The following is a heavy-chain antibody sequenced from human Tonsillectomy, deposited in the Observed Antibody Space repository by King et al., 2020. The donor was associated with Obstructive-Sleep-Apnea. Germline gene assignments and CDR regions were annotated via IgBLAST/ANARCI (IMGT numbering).Heavy chain of an antibody. D-gene: IGHD1-26*01. CDR2: IYYSGST. V-gene: IGHV4-59*08. CDR1: GGSISSYY. J-gene: IGHJ5*02. CDR3: ARHFPGSIVGATAFDP. Sequence: VQLQESGPGLVKPSETLSLTCSVSGGSISSYYWSWIRQSPGKGLEWIGYIYYSGSTNCNPSLKSRVTISVDTLTNQFSLKLSSVTAADTAVYYCARHFPGSIVGATAFDPWGQGTVVTVSS.